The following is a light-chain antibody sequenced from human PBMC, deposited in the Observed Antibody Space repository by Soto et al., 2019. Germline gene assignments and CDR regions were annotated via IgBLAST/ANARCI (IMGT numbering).Light chain of an antibody. CDR3: VSWDGSLSGWV. CDR1: TSNIGSDF. V-gene: IGLV1-47*01. CDR2: RNN. J-gene: IGLJ3*02. Sequence: QSVLTQPPSASGTPGQKVTISCSGTTSNIGSDFLYWFQQFPGTAPILLIYRNNQRPSGVSDRFSGSKSGTSGSLAISGLQSEDEADYYCVSWDGSLSGWVFGGGTKLTVL.